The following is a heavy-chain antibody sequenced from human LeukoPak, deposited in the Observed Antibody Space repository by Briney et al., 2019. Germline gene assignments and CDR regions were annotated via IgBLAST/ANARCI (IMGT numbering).Heavy chain of an antibody. V-gene: IGHV4-34*01. J-gene: IGHJ4*02. CDR3: ARGPPGWYYDSSAYYRYYFDY. CDR1: GGSFSGYY. Sequence: SETLSLTCAVYGGSFSGYYWSWIRQPPGKGLEWIGEINHSGSTNYNPSLKSRVTISVDTSKNQFSLKLSSVTAADTAVYYCARGPPGWYYDSSAYYRYYFDYWGQGTLVTVSS. D-gene: IGHD3-22*01. CDR2: INHSGST.